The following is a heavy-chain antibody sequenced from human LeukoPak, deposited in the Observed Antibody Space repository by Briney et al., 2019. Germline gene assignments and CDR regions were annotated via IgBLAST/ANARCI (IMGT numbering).Heavy chain of an antibody. V-gene: IGHV3-48*03. Sequence: GGSLRPSCAASGFTFSSSEMNWVRQAPGKGLEWVSYISSSGATIYYADSVKGRFTISRDNGKNSLYLQMNSLRAEDTAVYYCARGWRTGSSWGQGTLVTVSS. CDR1: GFTFSSSE. J-gene: IGHJ5*02. CDR2: ISSSGATI. CDR3: ARGWRTGSS. D-gene: IGHD1-26*01.